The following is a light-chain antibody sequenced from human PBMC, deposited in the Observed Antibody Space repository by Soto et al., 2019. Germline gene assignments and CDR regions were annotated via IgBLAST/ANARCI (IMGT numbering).Light chain of an antibody. CDR1: QSVSSSH. CDR3: KQYGSSPVT. V-gene: IGKV3-20*01. Sequence: EIVVTQSPGTLSLSPGERATLSCRASQSVSSSHLAWYQQKPGQAPRLLIYGASIRAAAIPDRFSGSGSGTDFILTISRLEPEDFAMYYCKQYGSSPVTFGGGTKVDIK. CDR2: GAS. J-gene: IGKJ4*01.